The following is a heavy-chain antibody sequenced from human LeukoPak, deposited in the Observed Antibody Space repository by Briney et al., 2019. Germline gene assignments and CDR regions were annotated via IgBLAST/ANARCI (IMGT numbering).Heavy chain of an antibody. CDR3: ASHTAYCGGDCYEDY. V-gene: IGHV3-7*01. CDR1: GITFSSFW. CDR2: IKQDGSEK. D-gene: IGHD2-21*02. J-gene: IGHJ4*02. Sequence: GGSLRLSCAVSGITFSSFWMSWVRQAPGKGLEWVANIKQDGSEKYYVDSVKGRFTISRDNAKNSVYLQMNSLRAEDTAVYYCASHTAYCGGDCYEDYWGQGTLVTVSS.